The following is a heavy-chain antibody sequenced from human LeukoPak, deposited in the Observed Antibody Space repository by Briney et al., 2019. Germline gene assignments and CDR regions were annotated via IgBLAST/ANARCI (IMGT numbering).Heavy chain of an antibody. CDR2: ISGSRIST. Sequence: GGSLRLSCAASGFTFSSYAMSWVRQAPGKGLEWVSSISGSRISTYYANSVKGRFSISRGNSKNTLDLQMNSPGAEDTAAYFCAKDYIGYDQDFDYWGQGTLVPV. CDR3: AKDYIGYDQDFDY. V-gene: IGHV3-23*01. D-gene: IGHD2-2*01. J-gene: IGHJ4*02. CDR1: GFTFSSYA.